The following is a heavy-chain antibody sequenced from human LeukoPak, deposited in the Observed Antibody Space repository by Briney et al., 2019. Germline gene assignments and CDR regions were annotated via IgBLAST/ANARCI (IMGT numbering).Heavy chain of an antibody. Sequence: SETLSLTCTVSGGSISSGGYYWSWIRQHPGKGLEWIGHIYYSGSTYYNPSLKSRVTISVDTSKNQFSLKLSSVTAADTAVYYCASGGTTVVSRPDAFDIWGQGTMVTVSS. V-gene: IGHV4-31*03. D-gene: IGHD4-23*01. CDR3: ASGGTTVVSRPDAFDI. J-gene: IGHJ3*02. CDR1: GGSISSGGYY. CDR2: IYYSGST.